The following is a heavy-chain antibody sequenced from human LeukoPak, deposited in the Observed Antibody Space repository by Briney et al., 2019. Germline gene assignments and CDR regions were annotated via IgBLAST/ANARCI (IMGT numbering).Heavy chain of an antibody. V-gene: IGHV3-30*03. CDR3: ARPPMRARGYYDY. CDR1: GFTFSSYA. Sequence: GGSLRLSCAASGFTFSSYAMSWVRQAPGKGLEWVAVISYDGSNKYYADSVKGRFTISRDNSKNTLYLQMNSLRAEDTAVYYCARPPMRARGYYDYWGQGTLVTVSS. J-gene: IGHJ4*02. CDR2: ISYDGSNK.